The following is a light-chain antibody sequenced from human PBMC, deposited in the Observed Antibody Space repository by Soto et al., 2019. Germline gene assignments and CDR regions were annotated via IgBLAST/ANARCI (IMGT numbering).Light chain of an antibody. V-gene: IGKV3-20*01. CDR1: QSVSSSY. CDR2: GAS. Sequence: EIVLTQSPGTLSLSPGERATLSCRASQSVSSSYLAWYQQKPGQAPRLLIYGASSRATGIPDRFSGSGSGTEFTLIISRLEPEEFAVYYWQQYGSYPLTFGGGTNVEIK. J-gene: IGKJ4*01. CDR3: QQYGSYPLT.